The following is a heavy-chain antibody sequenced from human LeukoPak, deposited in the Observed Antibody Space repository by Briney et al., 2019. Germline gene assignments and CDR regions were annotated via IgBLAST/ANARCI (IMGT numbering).Heavy chain of an antibody. CDR3: ARGLGYCSSTSCYRWFDP. CDR2: MNPNSGNT. V-gene: IGHV1-8*01. J-gene: IGHJ5*02. Sequence: ASVKVSCKASGYTFTSYDINWVRQAPGQGLEWMGWMNPNSGNTGYAQKFQGRVTMTRNTSISTAYMELSSLRSEDTAVYYCARGLGYCSSTSCYRWFDPWGQGTLVTVSS. D-gene: IGHD2-2*01. CDR1: GYTFTSYD.